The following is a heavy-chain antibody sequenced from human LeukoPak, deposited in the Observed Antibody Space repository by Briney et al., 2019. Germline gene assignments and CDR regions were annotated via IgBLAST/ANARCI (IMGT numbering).Heavy chain of an antibody. CDR1: GFTFSNAW. CDR3: TTGVQHSSGYSSTDY. J-gene: IGHJ4*02. CDR2: IKSKTDGGTT. D-gene: IGHD3-22*01. V-gene: IGHV3-15*01. Sequence: GGSLRLSCAASGFTFSNAWMSWVRQAPGKGPEWVGRIKSKTDGGTTDYAAPVKGRFTISRDDSKNTLYLQMNSLKTEDTAVYYCTTGVQHSSGYSSTDYWGQGTLVTVSS.